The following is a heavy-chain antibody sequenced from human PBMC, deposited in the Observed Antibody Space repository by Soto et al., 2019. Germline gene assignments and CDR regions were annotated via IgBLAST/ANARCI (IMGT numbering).Heavy chain of an antibody. Sequence: QVQLVESGGGVVQPGKSLRLSCAASGFTFSTYGMHWVRQAPGKGLEWVAVILYDGSNKYYADSVKGRFTIARDNPKNTLYLQMNSLRAEDTAVYYCARDTNWGYWYFDLWGRGTLVTVSS. CDR1: GFTFSTYG. CDR2: ILYDGSNK. D-gene: IGHD7-27*01. V-gene: IGHV3-33*01. J-gene: IGHJ2*01. CDR3: ARDTNWGYWYFDL.